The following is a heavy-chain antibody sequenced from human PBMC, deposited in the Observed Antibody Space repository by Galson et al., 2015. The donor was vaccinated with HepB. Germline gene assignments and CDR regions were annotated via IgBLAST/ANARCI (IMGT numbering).Heavy chain of an antibody. D-gene: IGHD5-18*01. CDR1: GYTFTSYG. V-gene: IGHV1-18*04. Sequence: SVKVSCKASGYTFTSYGISWVRQAPGQGLEWMGWISAYNGNTNYAQKLQGRVTMTTDTSTSTAYMELRSLRSDDTAVYYCARLGTAMDPRGRYYYYGMDVWGQGTTVTVS. CDR3: ARLGTAMDPRGRYYYYGMDV. CDR2: ISAYNGNT. J-gene: IGHJ6*02.